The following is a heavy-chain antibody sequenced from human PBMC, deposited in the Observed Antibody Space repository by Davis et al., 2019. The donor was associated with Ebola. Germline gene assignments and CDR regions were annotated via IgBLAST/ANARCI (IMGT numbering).Heavy chain of an antibody. V-gene: IGHV3-72*01. Sequence: AGSLTLSCAASGFTFSDHYMDWVRQAPGKGLEWVGRTRNKANSYTTEYAASVKGRFTISRDDSKNSLYLQMNSLKTEDTAVYYCARDIGSGWTHWGQGTLVTVSS. CDR3: ARDIGSGWTH. D-gene: IGHD6-19*01. J-gene: IGHJ4*02. CDR1: GFTFSDHY. CDR2: TRNKANSYTT.